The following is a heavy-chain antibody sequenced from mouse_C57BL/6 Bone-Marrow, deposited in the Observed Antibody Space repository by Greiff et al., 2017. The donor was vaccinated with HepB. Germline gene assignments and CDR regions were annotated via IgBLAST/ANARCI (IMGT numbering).Heavy chain of an antibody. CDR1: GYSITSGYY. CDR2: ISYDGSN. J-gene: IGHJ2*01. D-gene: IGHD4-1*01. CDR3: ASLLTGTRGDY. V-gene: IGHV3-6*01. Sequence: ESGPGLVKPSQSLSLTCSVTGYSITSGYYWNWIRQFPGNKLEWMGYISYDGSNNYNPSLKNRISITRDTSKNQFFLKLKSVTTEDTATYYCASLLTGTRGDYWGQGTTLTVSS.